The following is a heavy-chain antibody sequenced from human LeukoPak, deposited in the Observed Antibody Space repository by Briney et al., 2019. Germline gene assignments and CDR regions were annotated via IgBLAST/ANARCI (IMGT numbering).Heavy chain of an antibody. V-gene: IGHV1-46*01. CDR2: INPSGATT. CDR3: ARAVASTYKLYWYFDL. D-gene: IGHD2/OR15-2a*01. Sequence: GASVKVSCKASGCTFTNYYMHWVRQAPGQGLEWMGIINPSGATTSYAQNFQGRITMTRDTSTSTLYMELSSLRSEDTAVYYCARAVASTYKLYWYFDLWGRGTLVTVSS. CDR1: GCTFTNYY. J-gene: IGHJ2*01.